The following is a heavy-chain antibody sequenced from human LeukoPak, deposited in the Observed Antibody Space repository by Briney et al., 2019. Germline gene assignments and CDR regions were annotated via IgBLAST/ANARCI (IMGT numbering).Heavy chain of an antibody. CDR2: IYSGGST. CDR3: ARDRVYGSGSSDY. V-gene: IGHV3-66*01. D-gene: IGHD3-10*01. CDR1: GFTVGSNQ. Sequence: GGSLRLSCAASGFTVGSNQMSWVRQAPGKGLEWVSVIYSGGSTHYADSVKGRFTISRDNSKNTLYLQMNSLRAEDTAIYYCARDRVYGSGSSDYWGQGTLVTVSS. J-gene: IGHJ4*02.